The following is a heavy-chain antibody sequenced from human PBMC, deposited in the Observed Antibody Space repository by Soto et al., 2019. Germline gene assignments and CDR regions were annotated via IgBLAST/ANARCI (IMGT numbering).Heavy chain of an antibody. CDR1: GFTFSSYW. D-gene: IGHD2-2*01. V-gene: IGHV3-7*01. CDR2: INQDGSEK. CDR3: ARDIYCSSTICYFAFDV. Sequence: EVQLVESGGGLVQPGGSLRLSCAASGFTFSSYWMSWVRQAPGKGLEWVANINQDGSEKDYVDSVKGRFTVSRDNAKNSLYLQLNSLRVEDTAVYYCARDIYCSSTICYFAFDVWGQGTMVTGSS. J-gene: IGHJ3*01.